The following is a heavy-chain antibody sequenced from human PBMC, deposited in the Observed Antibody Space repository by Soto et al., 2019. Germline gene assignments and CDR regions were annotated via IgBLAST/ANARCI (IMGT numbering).Heavy chain of an antibody. D-gene: IGHD2-2*01. V-gene: IGHV3-23*01. Sequence: EVQLLESGGGLVQPGGSLRLSCAASGFTFSSYAMSWVRQAPGKGLEWVSAISGSGGSTYYADSVKGRFTISRDNSKNTLYLQMNSLRAEDTAVYYCAQLLNGNYYYGMDVWGQGTTVTVSS. J-gene: IGHJ6*02. CDR2: ISGSGGST. CDR1: GFTFSSYA. CDR3: AQLLNGNYYYGMDV.